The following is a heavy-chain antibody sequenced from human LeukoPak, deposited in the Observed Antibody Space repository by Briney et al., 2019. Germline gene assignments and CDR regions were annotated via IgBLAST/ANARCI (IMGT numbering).Heavy chain of an antibody. Sequence: ASVKVSCKASGNTFTSDYIHWLRQAPGQGLEWRGMMNPSGGRSDATKYAQKFQGRLTVTSDTSASTVYMDLSSLTSEDTAVYFCARSPMLFCTATRCGGSCFDPWGLGTLVTVS. V-gene: IGHV1-46*01. J-gene: IGHJ5*02. D-gene: IGHD2-8*02. CDR2: MNPSGGRSDAT. CDR1: GNTFTSDY. CDR3: ARSPMLFCTATRCGGSCFDP.